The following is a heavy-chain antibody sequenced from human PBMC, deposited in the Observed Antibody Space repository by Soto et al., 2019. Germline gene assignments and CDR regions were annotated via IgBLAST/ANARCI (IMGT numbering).Heavy chain of an antibody. CDR1: GFSFSSYC. Sequence: LRLSCGASGFSFSSYCMHWVRQAPGKGLEWVAVISYDGSNKYYADSVKGRFTISRDNSKNTLYLQMNSLRAEDTAVYYCAGYGSSSEGRFDPWGQGTLVTVSS. V-gene: IGHV3-30*03. CDR2: ISYDGSNK. D-gene: IGHD6-6*01. CDR3: AGYGSSSEGRFDP. J-gene: IGHJ5*02.